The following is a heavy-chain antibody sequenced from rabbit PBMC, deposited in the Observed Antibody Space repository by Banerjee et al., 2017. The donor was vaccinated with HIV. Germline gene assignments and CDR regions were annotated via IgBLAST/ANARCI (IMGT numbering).Heavy chain of an antibody. V-gene: IGHV1S40*01. CDR1: GFDFSSSDY. CDR2: IWASGGTT. J-gene: IGHJ4*01. Sequence: VESGGDLVKPGASLTLTCKASGFDFSSSDYMYWVRQAPGKGLELIACIWASGGTTYYASWAKGRFTISKTSSTTVTLQMTSLTAADTATYFCARETYDDYGNYDLWGQGTLVTVS. CDR3: ARETYDDYGNYDL. D-gene: IGHD2-1*01.